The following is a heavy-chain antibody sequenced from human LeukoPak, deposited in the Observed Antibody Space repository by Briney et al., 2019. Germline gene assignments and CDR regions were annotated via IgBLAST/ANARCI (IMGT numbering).Heavy chain of an antibody. J-gene: IGHJ4*02. V-gene: IGHV6-1*01. D-gene: IGHD5-24*01. CDR1: GDRDSTNSVA. CDR3: AREAEITRFDY. Sequence: SQTLSLTCAISGDRDSTNSVAWNWIRQSPSRGLEWLGRTSYRSKWYNDYAVSVKSRITITPDTSKNQFSLQLNSVTPEDTAVYYCAREAEITRFDYWGQGTLVTVSS. CDR2: TSYRSKWYN.